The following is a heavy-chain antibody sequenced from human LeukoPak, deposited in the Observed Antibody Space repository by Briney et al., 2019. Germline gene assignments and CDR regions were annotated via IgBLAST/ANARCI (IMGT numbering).Heavy chain of an antibody. V-gene: IGHV2-5*02. CDR1: GFSISTTQVG. CDR3: THRSITVFGVAADYYYMDV. D-gene: IGHD3-3*01. CDR2: IYWDDDK. Sequence: SGPTLVNPTQTLTLTCTFSGFSISTTQVGVGWIRQPPGKALEWLGIIYWDDDKRYSPSLKSRLTITKDTSKNQVVLTMTNMDPVDTATYYCTHRSITVFGVAADYYYMDVWGKGTTVTVSS. J-gene: IGHJ6*03.